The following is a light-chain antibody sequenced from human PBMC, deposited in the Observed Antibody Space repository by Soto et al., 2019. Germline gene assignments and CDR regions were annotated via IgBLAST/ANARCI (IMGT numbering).Light chain of an antibody. CDR3: QSSNSALFT. CDR2: DAS. CDR1: QGITNY. Sequence: DIQMTQSPSYLSASVGDRVTITCRASQGITNYLAWYQQKPGKVPKLLIYDASTLQSGVPSRFSGRRSGTDFTLTISSLQPEDVATYYCQSSNSALFTFGPGTKVDIK. J-gene: IGKJ3*01. V-gene: IGKV1-27*01.